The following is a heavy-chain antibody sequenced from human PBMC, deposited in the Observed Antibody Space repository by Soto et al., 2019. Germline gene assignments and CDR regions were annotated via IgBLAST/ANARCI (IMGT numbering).Heavy chain of an antibody. Sequence: QVQVVQSGDEVKKPGASVKVSCKASGYTFTNYGFSWVRQAPGQGLEGMGWISGYNGNTKYAEKFQGRVTLTTDTSTSTAHMGRRSLRSDDTAVYYCASEGQAPYYYYGMDVWGQGTAVTVSS. CDR1: GYTFTNYG. V-gene: IGHV1-18*01. CDR2: ISGYNGNT. CDR3: ASEGQAPYYYYGMDV. J-gene: IGHJ6*02.